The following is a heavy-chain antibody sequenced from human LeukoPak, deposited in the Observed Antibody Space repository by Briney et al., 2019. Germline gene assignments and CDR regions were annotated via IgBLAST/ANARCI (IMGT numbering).Heavy chain of an antibody. CDR1: DYTFVSYG. CDR3: AREANWAYYFDY. D-gene: IGHD1-1*01. V-gene: IGHV1-18*01. CDR2: ISAYDGNT. J-gene: IGHJ4*02. Sequence: ASVKVSCKASDYTFVSYGITWVRQAPGQGLEWMGWISAYDGNTKYAQKFQGRVTLTTDTSTSTASMELRSLRSDDTAVYYCAREANWAYYFDYWGQGTLVTVSS.